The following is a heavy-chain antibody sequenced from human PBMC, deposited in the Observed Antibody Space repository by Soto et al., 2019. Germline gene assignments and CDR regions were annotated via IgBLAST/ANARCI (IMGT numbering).Heavy chain of an antibody. V-gene: IGHV3-66*01. CDR2: IQSGGPT. J-gene: IGHJ5*02. D-gene: IGHD2-15*01. CDR1: GFTVSSKY. CDR3: ARDDVLCDGGRWYGVSS. Sequence: GGSLRLSCAASGFTVSSKYMSWVRQAPGKGLEWVSLIQSGGPTYYADSVKGRFTISRDTSENTVHLQMDSLRAEDTAVYYCARDDVLCDGGRWYGVSSWGQGTVVTVSS.